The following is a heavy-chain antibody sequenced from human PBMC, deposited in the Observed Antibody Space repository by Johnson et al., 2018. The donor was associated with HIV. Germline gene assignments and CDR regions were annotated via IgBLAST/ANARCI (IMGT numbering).Heavy chain of an antibody. CDR3: AKDLSSGWYHAFDI. J-gene: IGHJ3*02. CDR1: GFPFRSYT. CDR2: ISYDGSNK. V-gene: IGHV3-30*04. Sequence: QVQLVESGGGVVQPGRSLRLSCAASGFPFRSYTVHWVRQAPGKGLEWVAVISYDGSNKYYADSVKGRVTISRDNPKNTVYLHMNNLRAEDTAVYYCAKDLSSGWYHAFDIWGQGTMVTVSS. D-gene: IGHD6-19*01.